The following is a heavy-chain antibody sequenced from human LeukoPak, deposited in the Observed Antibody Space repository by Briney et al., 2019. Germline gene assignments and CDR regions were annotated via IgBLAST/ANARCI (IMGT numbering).Heavy chain of an antibody. CDR1: GGSFSGYY. D-gene: IGHD3-10*01. J-gene: IGHJ6*03. Sequence: SETLSLTCAVYGGSFSGYYWSWIRQPPGKGLEWIGEINHSGSTNYNLSLKSRVTISVDTSKNQFSLKLSSVTAADTAVYYCARSMYYYGSGSYYRTKGYYMDVWGKGTTVTVSS. V-gene: IGHV4-34*01. CDR3: ARSMYYYGSGSYYRTKGYYMDV. CDR2: INHSGST.